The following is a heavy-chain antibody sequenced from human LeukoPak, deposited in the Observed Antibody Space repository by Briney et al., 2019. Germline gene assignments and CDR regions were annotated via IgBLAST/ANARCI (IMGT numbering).Heavy chain of an antibody. Sequence: SETLSLTYTVSGGSISSYYWSWIRQPPGKGLEWIGYIYYSGSTNYNPSLKSRVTISVDTSKNQFSLKLSSVTAADTAVYYCATSRGTTVVTPSSAFDIWGQGTMVTVSS. J-gene: IGHJ3*02. V-gene: IGHV4-59*01. D-gene: IGHD4-23*01. CDR1: GGSISSYY. CDR3: ATSRGTTVVTPSSAFDI. CDR2: IYYSGST.